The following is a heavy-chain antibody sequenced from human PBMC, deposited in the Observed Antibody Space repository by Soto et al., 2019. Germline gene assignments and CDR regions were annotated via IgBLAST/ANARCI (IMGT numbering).Heavy chain of an antibody. CDR2: IIPVFGTT. CDR1: GGTFSNYA. V-gene: IGHV1-69*06. Sequence: ASVKVSCKASGGTFSNYAFSWVRQAPGQGLEWMGGIIPVFGTTDYAQKFQGRVTITADKSTSTAYMELSSLRSEDTAVYYCARDLYASNNWGQGTLVTV. D-gene: IGHD2-2*01. J-gene: IGHJ4*02. CDR3: ARDLYASNN.